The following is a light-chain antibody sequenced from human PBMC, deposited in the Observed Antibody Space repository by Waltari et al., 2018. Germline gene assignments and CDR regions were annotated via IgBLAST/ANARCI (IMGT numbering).Light chain of an antibody. Sequence: QSALTQPASVSGSPGQSITISCTGTSSHVGRYNLVSWYQQHPGKAPKLMIYEGSKRPSGVSNRFSGSKSGNTASLTISGLQAEDEADYYCCSYAGSRVFGTGTKVTVL. CDR2: EGS. CDR3: CSYAGSRV. V-gene: IGLV2-23*01. CDR1: SSHVGRYNL. J-gene: IGLJ1*01.